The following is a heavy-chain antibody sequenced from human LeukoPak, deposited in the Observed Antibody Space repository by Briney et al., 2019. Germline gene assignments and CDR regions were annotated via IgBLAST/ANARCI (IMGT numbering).Heavy chain of an antibody. J-gene: IGHJ5*01. CDR2: IRQDGSET. CDR3: ATYRTVGRTNWSDS. V-gene: IGHV3-7*01. D-gene: IGHD2-15*01. CDR1: GFVFSTYY. Sequence: PGGSLRLSCAASGFVFSTYYMSWVRQAPGKGLEWVANIRQDGSETFYVDSVKGRFTISRDNAKNSLYLQMSSLRVEDTAVYYCATYRTVGRTNWSDSWGQGTLVTVSS.